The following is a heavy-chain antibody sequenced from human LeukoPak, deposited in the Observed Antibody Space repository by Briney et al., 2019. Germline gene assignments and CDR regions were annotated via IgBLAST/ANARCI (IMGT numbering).Heavy chain of an antibody. V-gene: IGHV1-18*01. D-gene: IGHD5-12*01. CDR3: ARDGYSGYPLDY. J-gene: IGHJ4*02. CDR2: ISAYNGNT. Sequence: ASVKVSCKASGYTFTSYGIRWVRPAPGQGLEWMGWISAYNGNTNYAQKLQGRVTMTTDTSTSTAYMELRSLRSDDTAVYYCARDGYSGYPLDYWGQGTLVTVSS. CDR1: GYTFTSYG.